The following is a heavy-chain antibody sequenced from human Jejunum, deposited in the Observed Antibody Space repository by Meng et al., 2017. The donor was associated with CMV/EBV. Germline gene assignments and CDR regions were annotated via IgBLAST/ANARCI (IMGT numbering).Heavy chain of an antibody. V-gene: IGHV1-2*02. CDR1: GYTFSGYY. Sequence: SCNASGYTFSGYYMHWVRQAPGQGLEWMGWINPNSAGTSFAQKFQGRVTMTRDTSITTFYMELSGLISDDTAVYYCARGGAVANKNDYWGQGTLVTVSS. J-gene: IGHJ4*02. CDR2: INPNSAGT. CDR3: ARGGAVANKNDY. D-gene: IGHD6-19*01.